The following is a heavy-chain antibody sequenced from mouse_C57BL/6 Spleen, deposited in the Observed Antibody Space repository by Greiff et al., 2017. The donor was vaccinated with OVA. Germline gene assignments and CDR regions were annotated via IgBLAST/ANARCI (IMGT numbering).Heavy chain of an antibody. CDR2: IYPSDSET. Sequence: VQLQQPGAELVRPGSSVKLSCKASGYTFTSYWMDWVKQRPGQGLEWIGNIYPSDSETHYNQKFKDKATLTVDKSSSTAYMQLSSLTSEDSAVDYCARYSNYAMDYWGQGTSVTVSS. V-gene: IGHV1-61*01. CDR3: ARYSNYAMDY. J-gene: IGHJ4*01. CDR1: GYTFTSYW. D-gene: IGHD2-5*01.